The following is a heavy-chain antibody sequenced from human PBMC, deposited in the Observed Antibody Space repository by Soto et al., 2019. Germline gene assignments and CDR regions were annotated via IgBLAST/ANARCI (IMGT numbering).Heavy chain of an antibody. CDR1: GFTFSSYG. J-gene: IGHJ6*02. Sequence: GGSLRLSCAASGFTFSSYGMHWVRQAPGKGLEWVAVISYDGSNKYYADSVKGRFTISRDNSKNTLYLQMNSLRAEDTAVYYCAKDEGYSYGTGYYYYGMDVWGQGTTVTVSS. V-gene: IGHV3-30*18. D-gene: IGHD5-18*01. CDR3: AKDEGYSYGTGYYYYGMDV. CDR2: ISYDGSNK.